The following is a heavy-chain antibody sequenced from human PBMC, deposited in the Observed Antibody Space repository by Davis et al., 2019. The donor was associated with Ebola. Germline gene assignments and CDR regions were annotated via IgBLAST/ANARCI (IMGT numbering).Heavy chain of an antibody. CDR3: ARGEYSSSTRSLWYFDL. J-gene: IGHJ2*01. CDR2: INPNSGGT. Sequence: ASVKVSCKASGYTFTGYYMHWVRQAPGQGLEWMGWINPNSGGTNYAQKFQGWVTMTRDTSISTAYMELSRLRSDDTAVYYCARGEYSSSTRSLWYFDLWGRGTLVTVSS. CDR1: GYTFTGYY. V-gene: IGHV1-2*04. D-gene: IGHD6-6*01.